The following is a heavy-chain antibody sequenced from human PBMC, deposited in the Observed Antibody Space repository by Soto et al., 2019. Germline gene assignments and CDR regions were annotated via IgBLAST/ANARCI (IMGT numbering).Heavy chain of an antibody. CDR2: MNPNSGNT. CDR3: ARAMNYYGSGGYYYYMDV. J-gene: IGHJ6*03. V-gene: IGHV1-8*01. D-gene: IGHD3-10*01. Sequence: ASVKVSCKASGYTFTSYDINWVRQATGQGLEWMGWMNPNSGNTGYAQKFQGRVTMTRNTSISTAYMELSSLRSEDTAVYYCARAMNYYGSGGYYYYMDVWGKGTTVTVSS. CDR1: GYTFTSYD.